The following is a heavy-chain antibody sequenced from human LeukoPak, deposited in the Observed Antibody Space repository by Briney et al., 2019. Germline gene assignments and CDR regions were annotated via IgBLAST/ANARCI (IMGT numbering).Heavy chain of an antibody. J-gene: IGHJ5*02. V-gene: IGHV3-23*01. CDR1: GFTFSSYA. Sequence: PGGSLRLSCAASGFTFSSYAMSWARQAPGKGLEWVSAISGSGGSTYYADSVKGRFTISRDNSKNTLYLQMNSLRAEDTAVYYCAKDRRDWNDEPRGEVGWFDPWGQGTLVTVSS. D-gene: IGHD1-1*01. CDR2: ISGSGGST. CDR3: AKDRRDWNDEPRGEVGWFDP.